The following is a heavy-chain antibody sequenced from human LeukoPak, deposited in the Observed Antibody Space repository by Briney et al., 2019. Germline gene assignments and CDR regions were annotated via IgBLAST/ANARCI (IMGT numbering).Heavy chain of an antibody. V-gene: IGHV3-NL1*01. D-gene: IGHD1-26*01. CDR3: ARSGTYYNYGMDV. CDR2: TYSGGST. Sequence: GGSLRLSCAASGFTFSSYGMHWVRQAPGKGLEWLSVTYSGGSTYYADSVKGRFTISRDNSKNTLYLQMNSLRAEDTAVYHCARSGTYYNYGMDVWGQGTTVTVS. CDR1: GFTFSSYG. J-gene: IGHJ6*02.